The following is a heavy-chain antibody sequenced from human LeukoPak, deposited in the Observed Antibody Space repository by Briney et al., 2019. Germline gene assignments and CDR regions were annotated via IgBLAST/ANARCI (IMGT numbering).Heavy chain of an antibody. CDR1: GGSISSGGYS. CDR2: IYHSGST. Sequence: KSSETLSLTYAVSGGSISSGGYSWSWIRQPPGKGLEWIGYIYHSGSTYYNPSLKSRVTISVDRSKNQFSLKLSSVTAADTAVYYCARAGSGYYYDSDAFDIWGQGTMVTVSS. CDR3: ARAGSGYYYDSDAFDI. J-gene: IGHJ3*02. V-gene: IGHV4-30-2*01. D-gene: IGHD3-22*01.